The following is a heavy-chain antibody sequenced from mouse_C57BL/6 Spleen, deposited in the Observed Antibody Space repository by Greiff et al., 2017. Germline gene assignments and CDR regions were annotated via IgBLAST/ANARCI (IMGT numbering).Heavy chain of an antibody. Sequence: EVKLQESGPGLVKPSQSLSLTCSVTGYSITRGYYWNWIRQFPGNKLEWMGYISYDGSNNYNPSLQNRISITRDTSKNQFFLKLNSVTTEDTATYYCAREGGQLRLPLDYAMDDWGQGTSVTVSS. CDR3: AREGGQLRLPLDYAMDD. CDR2: ISYDGSN. V-gene: IGHV3-6*01. J-gene: IGHJ4*01. CDR1: GYSITRGYY. D-gene: IGHD3-2*02.